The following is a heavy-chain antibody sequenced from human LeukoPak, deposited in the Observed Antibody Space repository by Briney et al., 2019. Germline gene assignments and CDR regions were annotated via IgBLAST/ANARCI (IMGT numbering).Heavy chain of an antibody. D-gene: IGHD6-19*01. J-gene: IGHJ4*02. CDR3: AKHGFSSGWPQVPSDH. CDR1: GFTFSSYA. Sequence: GGSLRLSCAVSGFTFSSYAMSWVRQAPGKGLQWVSVISASGGSTYYADSVKGRFTISRDNSKNTLYLQMISLRAEDTAVNYCAKHGFSSGWPQVPSDHWGQGTLVTVSS. V-gene: IGHV3-23*01. CDR2: ISASGGST.